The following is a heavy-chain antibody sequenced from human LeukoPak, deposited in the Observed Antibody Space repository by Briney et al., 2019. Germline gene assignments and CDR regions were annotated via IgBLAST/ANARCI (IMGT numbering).Heavy chain of an antibody. J-gene: IGHJ4*02. CDR3: AKGAVSFTQFDY. Sequence: GESLKISCKGSGYSFTTYWIAWVRQAPGKGLEWVSAISGSGGSTYYADSVKGRFTISRDNSKNTLYLQMNSLRAEDTAVYYCAKGAVSFTQFDYWGQGTLVTVSS. D-gene: IGHD6-19*01. CDR1: GYSFTTYW. CDR2: ISGSGGST. V-gene: IGHV3-23*01.